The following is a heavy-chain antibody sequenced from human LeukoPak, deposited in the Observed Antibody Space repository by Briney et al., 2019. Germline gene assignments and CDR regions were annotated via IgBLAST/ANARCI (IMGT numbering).Heavy chain of an antibody. CDR2: LNGDGTTT. D-gene: IGHD5-18*01. CDR3: VRRGGHSYDSFDY. CDR1: GFSFSSYW. J-gene: IGHJ4*02. Sequence: LTGGSLRLSCAASGFSFSSYWMHWVRQAPGNGLVCLSRLNGDGTTTTYADSVRGRFTISRDNAKNTLYLQMNSLSCEDTALYYCVRRGGHSYDSFDYWGQGALVTVSS. V-gene: IGHV3-74*01.